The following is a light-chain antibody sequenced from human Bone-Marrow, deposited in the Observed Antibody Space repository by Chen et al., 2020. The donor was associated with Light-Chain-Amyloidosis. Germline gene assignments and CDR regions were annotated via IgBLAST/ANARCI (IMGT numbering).Light chain of an antibody. CDR2: EVT. V-gene: IGLV2-14*01. J-gene: IGLJ1*01. CDR1: SSHVGGDNH. CDR3: SSYTITNTLV. Sequence: QLVLTHPASVSVSPGQSLPLSTPGTSSHVGGDNHVAWYQQHPDKAPKLMIYEVTNRPSWVPDRFSGSKSDNTASLTISGLQTEDEADYFCSSYTITNTLVFGSGTRVTVL.